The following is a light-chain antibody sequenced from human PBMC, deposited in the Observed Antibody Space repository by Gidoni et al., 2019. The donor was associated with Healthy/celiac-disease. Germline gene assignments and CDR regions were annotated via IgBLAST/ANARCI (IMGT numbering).Light chain of an antibody. CDR1: SSDVGGYNY. CDR3: SSYTSSSTPVV. V-gene: IGLV2-14*01. J-gene: IGLJ2*01. Sequence: QSALTQPASVSGSPGQSITISCTGTSSDVGGYNYVSWYQQHPGKAPKLMIYEVSNRPSGVSNRFSGSKCGNTASLTISGLQAEDEADYYCSSYTSSSTPVVFGGGTKLTVL. CDR2: EVS.